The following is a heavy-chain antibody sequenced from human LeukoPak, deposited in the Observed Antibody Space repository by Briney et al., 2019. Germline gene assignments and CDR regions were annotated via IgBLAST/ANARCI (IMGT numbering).Heavy chain of an antibody. Sequence: PGGSLRLSCAASGFTFSSYAMSWVRQAPGKGLEWVSAISSSGGITYYADSVKGRFTISRDNSKNTLYLQMNRLRAEDTAVYYCAKGPLHPLKKGIEVAGAEVPRWGRAALVTVCS. V-gene: IGHV3-23*01. CDR3: AKGPLHPLKKGIEVAGAEVPR. CDR1: GFTFSSYA. J-gene: IGHJ4*02. CDR2: ISSSGGIT. D-gene: IGHD6-19*01.